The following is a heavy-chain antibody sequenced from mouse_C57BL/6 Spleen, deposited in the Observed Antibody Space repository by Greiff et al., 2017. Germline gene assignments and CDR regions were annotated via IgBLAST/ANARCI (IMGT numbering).Heavy chain of an antibody. CDR2: FHPYNDDT. J-gene: IGHJ3*01. Sequence: VKLVESGAELVKPGASVKMSCKASGYTFTTYPIEWMKQNHGKSLEWIGNFHPYNDDTKYNEKFKGKATLTVEKSSSTVYLELSRLTSDDSAVYYCARGYYDYDGWFAYWGQGTLVTVSA. D-gene: IGHD2-4*01. CDR3: ARGYYDYDGWFAY. CDR1: GYTFTTYP. V-gene: IGHV1-47*01.